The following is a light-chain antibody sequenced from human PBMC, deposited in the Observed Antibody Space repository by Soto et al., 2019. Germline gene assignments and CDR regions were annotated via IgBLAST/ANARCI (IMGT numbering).Light chain of an antibody. CDR1: QSVTKS. CDR3: QQRSDWPPSLT. J-gene: IGKJ4*01. CDR2: ATS. Sequence: EIVLTQSPATLSLSPGERATLSCRASQSVTKSLAWYQQKPGQAPRLLIFATSHRATDIPTRFSGSGSETDFTHTISNLEPEDFAVYYCQQRSDWPPSLTFGGGTKVEIK. V-gene: IGKV3-11*01.